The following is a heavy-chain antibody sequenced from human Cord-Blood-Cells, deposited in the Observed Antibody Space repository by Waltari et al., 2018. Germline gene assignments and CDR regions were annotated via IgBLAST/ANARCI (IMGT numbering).Heavy chain of an antibody. J-gene: IGHJ6*02. CDR3: ARLSYYDSSDLGTYYYYGMDV. CDR2: IYYSGST. CDR1: GGSISSYY. D-gene: IGHD3-22*01. Sequence: QVQLQESGPGLVKPSETLSLPCTVSGGSISSYYWSWIRQPPGQGLEWIGYIYYSGSTNYNPSLKSRVTISVDTSKNQFSLKLSSVTAADTAVYYCARLSYYDSSDLGTYYYYGMDVWGQGTTVTVSS. V-gene: IGHV4-59*08.